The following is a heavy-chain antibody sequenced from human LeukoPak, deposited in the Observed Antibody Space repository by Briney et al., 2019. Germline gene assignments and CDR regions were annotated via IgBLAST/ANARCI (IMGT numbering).Heavy chain of an antibody. J-gene: IGHJ6*02. CDR3: AKMYHMHTSYYYGMDV. CDR2: ISGSGAHT. Sequence: PGGSLRLSCAASGIMFSDYSMSWVRQAPGKGLEWVSIISGSGAHTYYAASVTGRFTLSRDNSKNTLLLRMNSLRVEDTAVYFCAKMYHMHTSYYYGMDVWGHGTAVTVSS. CDR1: GIMFSDYS. D-gene: IGHD2-2*01. V-gene: IGHV3-23*01.